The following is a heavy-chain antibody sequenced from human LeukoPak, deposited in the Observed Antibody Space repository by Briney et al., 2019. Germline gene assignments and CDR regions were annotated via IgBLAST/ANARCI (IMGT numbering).Heavy chain of an antibody. D-gene: IGHD4-23*01. V-gene: IGHV3-30*18. CDR1: GFTFSSYG. CDR3: AKATTVVSGYFDY. CDR2: ISYDGSNK. J-gene: IGHJ4*02. Sequence: PGGSLRLSCAASGFTFSSYGMHWVRQAPGKGLEWVAVISYDGSNKYYADSVKGRFTISRDNSKNTLYLQMNSLRAEDTAVYYCAKATTVVSGYFDYWGQGTLVTVSS.